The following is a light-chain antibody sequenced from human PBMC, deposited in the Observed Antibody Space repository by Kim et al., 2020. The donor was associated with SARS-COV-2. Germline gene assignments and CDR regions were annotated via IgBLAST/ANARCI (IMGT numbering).Light chain of an antibody. CDR1: KLGDKY. J-gene: IGLJ1*01. V-gene: IGLV3-1*01. CDR2: HDS. CDR3: QAWDSSTYV. Sequence: VYPGQTASITCYGDKLGDKYACWYKQKPGQSPVLLMYHDSKRPSGIPERFSGSNSGNTATLTISGTQAMDEADYYCQAWDSSTYVFGTGTKVTVL.